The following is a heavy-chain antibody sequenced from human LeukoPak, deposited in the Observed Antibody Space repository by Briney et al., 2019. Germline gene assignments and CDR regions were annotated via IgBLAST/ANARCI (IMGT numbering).Heavy chain of an antibody. Sequence: PGGSLRLSCAASGFTFSSYSMNWVRQAPGKGLEWVSYISSSSSTIYYADSVKGRFTISRDNAKNSLYLQMNSLRAEDTAVYYCAKDFTPYDSSGYCYDYWGQGTLVTVSS. D-gene: IGHD3-22*01. V-gene: IGHV3-48*01. CDR2: ISSSSSTI. J-gene: IGHJ4*02. CDR3: AKDFTPYDSSGYCYDY. CDR1: GFTFSSYS.